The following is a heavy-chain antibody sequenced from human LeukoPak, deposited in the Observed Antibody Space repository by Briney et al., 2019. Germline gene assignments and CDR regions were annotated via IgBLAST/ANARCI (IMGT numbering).Heavy chain of an antibody. CDR3: AKGVSGNSFYLDY. D-gene: IGHD1-20*01. J-gene: IGHJ4*02. CDR1: GFTFSTDG. V-gene: IGHV3-30*02. CDR2: INFDGSAK. Sequence: GSLRLSCAASGFTFSTDGIHWVRQAPGKRPEWVANINFDGSAKYYADSLKGRFTISRDNSKNTLYLEMNSLRVEDTAVYYCAKGVSGNSFYLDYWGQGTLVTVSS.